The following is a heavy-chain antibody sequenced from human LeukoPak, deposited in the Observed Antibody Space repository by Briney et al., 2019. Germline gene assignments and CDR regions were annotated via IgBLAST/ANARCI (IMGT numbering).Heavy chain of an antibody. D-gene: IGHD7-27*01. V-gene: IGHV4-39*07. CDR2: IYYSGST. CDR3: ARVDWGSGIDY. J-gene: IGHJ4*02. Sequence: KPSETLSLTCTVSGGSISSSSYYWGWIRQPPGKGLEWIGSIYYSGSTYYNPSLKSRVTISVDTSKNQFSLKLSSVTAADTAVYYCARVDWGSGIDYWGQGTLVTVSS. CDR1: GGSISSSSYY.